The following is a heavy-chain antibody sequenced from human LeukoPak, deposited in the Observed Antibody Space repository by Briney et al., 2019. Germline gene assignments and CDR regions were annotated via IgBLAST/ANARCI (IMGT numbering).Heavy chain of an antibody. J-gene: IGHJ5*02. V-gene: IGHV4-31*03. Sequence: PSETLSLTCTVSGGSISSGGYYWSWIRQHPGKGLEWIGYIYYSGSIYYNPSLKSRVTISVDTSKNQFSLKLSSVTAADTAVYYCARSQGTRYSSSSVGNWFDPWGQGTLVTVSS. CDR3: ARSQGTRYSSSSVGNWFDP. CDR2: IYYSGSI. CDR1: GGSISSGGYY. D-gene: IGHD6-6*01.